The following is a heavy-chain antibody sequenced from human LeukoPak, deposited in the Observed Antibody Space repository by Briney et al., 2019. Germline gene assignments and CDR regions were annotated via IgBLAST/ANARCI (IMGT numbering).Heavy chain of an antibody. J-gene: IGHJ4*02. D-gene: IGHD3-9*01. V-gene: IGHV3-23*01. CDR1: GFTFNVYA. CDR2: ITSSGADT. Sequence: GGSLRLSCAASGFTFNVYAMNWVRQAPGKGLEWVSTITSSGADTFYAASVKGRFTVSRDNSKNTVFLRMSRLRVEDTAVYYCAKQDILSGWGLWGQGTLVTVSS. CDR3: AKQDILSGWGL.